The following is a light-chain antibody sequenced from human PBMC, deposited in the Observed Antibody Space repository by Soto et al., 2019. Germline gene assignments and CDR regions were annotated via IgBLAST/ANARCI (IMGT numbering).Light chain of an antibody. CDR2: DAS. CDR1: QDIGTY. CDR3: QQFYNYPRT. Sequence: IQMTQSPSSLSASVGDRVSITCRATQDIGTYLAWYQQIPGKAPKLLIYDASTLQTGVPSRFSGSGSGTDFTLTISYLQSEDVGTYYCQQFYNYPRTFGQGTKVDIK. V-gene: IGKV1-8*01. J-gene: IGKJ1*01.